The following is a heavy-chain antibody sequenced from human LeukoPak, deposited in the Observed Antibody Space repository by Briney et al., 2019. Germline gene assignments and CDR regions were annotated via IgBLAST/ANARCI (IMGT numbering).Heavy chain of an antibody. D-gene: IGHD3-10*01. V-gene: IGHV4-59*01. J-gene: IGHJ4*02. Sequence: SETLSLTCTVSGGSISSYYWSWIRQPPGKGLEWIGYIYYSGSTNYNPSLKSRVTISVDTSKNQLSLKLSSVTAADTAVCYCARAEDTSVRGVPYIFDYWGQGTLVTVSS. CDR3: ARAEDTSVRGVPYIFDY. CDR1: GGSISSYY. CDR2: IYYSGST.